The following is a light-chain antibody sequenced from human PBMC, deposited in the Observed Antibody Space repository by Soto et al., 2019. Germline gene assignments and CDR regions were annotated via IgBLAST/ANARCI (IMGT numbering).Light chain of an antibody. CDR2: DVS. CDR1: SGDVGGYDF. Sequence: QSVLTQPASVSGSPGQSIAISGTGTSGDVGGYDFFSWHQQHPGNAPKLMIYDVSRRPSGVPDRFSGSKSGNPASLIISGLQAADEADYYCSSFTGGSTSYVFGTGTKVTVL. V-gene: IGLV2-14*01. J-gene: IGLJ1*01. CDR3: SSFTGGSTSYV.